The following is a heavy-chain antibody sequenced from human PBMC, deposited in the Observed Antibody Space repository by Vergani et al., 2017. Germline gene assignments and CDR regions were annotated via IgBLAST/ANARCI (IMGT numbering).Heavy chain of an antibody. J-gene: IGHJ2*01. CDR2: ISSSSSYI. D-gene: IGHD3-22*01. Sequence: EVQLVESGGGLVKPGGSLRLSCAASGFTFSSYSMNWVRQAPGKGLEWVSSISSSSSYIYYADSVKGRFTISRDNAKNSLYLQMNSLRAEDTAVYYCAKDTDSSGYIDWYFDLWGRGTLVTVSS. CDR3: AKDTDSSGYIDWYFDL. CDR1: GFTFSSYS. V-gene: IGHV3-21*01.